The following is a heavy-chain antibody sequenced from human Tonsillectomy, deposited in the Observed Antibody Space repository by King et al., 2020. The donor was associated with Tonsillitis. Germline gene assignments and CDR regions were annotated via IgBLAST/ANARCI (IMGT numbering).Heavy chain of an antibody. V-gene: IGHV1-3*01. CDR2: INAGNGNT. CDR3: ARGIAAAANDAFDI. Sequence: VQLVQSGAEVKKPGASVKVSCKASGYSFTSYAIHWVRQAPGQRLEWMGWINAGNGNTKYSQKFQGRVTITRDTSASIAYMELSRLRSEDTAVYYCARGIAAAANDAFDIWGRGTMVTVSS. CDR1: GYSFTSYA. J-gene: IGHJ3*02. D-gene: IGHD6-13*01.